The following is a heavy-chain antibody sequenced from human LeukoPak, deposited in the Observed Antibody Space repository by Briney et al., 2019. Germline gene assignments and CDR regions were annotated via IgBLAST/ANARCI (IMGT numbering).Heavy chain of an antibody. CDR2: ISSSSSYI. CDR3: VRRYGDSTSPRGMDV. J-gene: IGHJ6*04. V-gene: IGHV3-21*01. Sequence: GGSLRLSCAASGFTFSSYSMNWVRQAPGKGLEWVSSISSSSSYIYYADSVKGRFTISRDNAKNSLYLQMNSLRAEDTAVYYCVRRYGDSTSPRGMDVWGKGTTVTVSS. D-gene: IGHD4-17*01. CDR1: GFTFSSYS.